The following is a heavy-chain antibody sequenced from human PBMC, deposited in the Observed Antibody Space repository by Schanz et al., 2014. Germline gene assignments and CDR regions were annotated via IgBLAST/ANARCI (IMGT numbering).Heavy chain of an antibody. V-gene: IGHV1-46*01. J-gene: IGHJ4*02. Sequence: VQLVQSGAEVKRPGASVRVSCKASGYTFTSDSMHWVRQAPGQGLEWMGMINPSGGSTTYAQKFQGRVTMTRDTSTSTVYMELSSLRFDDTAVYYCARDFSAYVGNYFDYWGQGTLVTVSS. CDR1: GYTFTSDS. CDR3: ARDFSAYVGNYFDY. D-gene: IGHD5-12*01. CDR2: INPSGGST.